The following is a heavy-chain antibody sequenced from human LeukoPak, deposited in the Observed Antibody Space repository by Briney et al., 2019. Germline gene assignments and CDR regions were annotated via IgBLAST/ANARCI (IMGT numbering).Heavy chain of an antibody. Sequence: GGSLRLSCAASGFTFSSYSMNWVRQAPGKGLEWVSYISSSSSTIYYADSVKGRFTISRNNAKNSLYLQMNSLRAEDTAVYYCARGYCSGGSCRRTEYFQHWGQGTLVTVSS. D-gene: IGHD2-15*01. CDR3: ARGYCSGGSCRRTEYFQH. CDR2: ISSSSSTI. V-gene: IGHV3-48*01. CDR1: GFTFSSYS. J-gene: IGHJ1*01.